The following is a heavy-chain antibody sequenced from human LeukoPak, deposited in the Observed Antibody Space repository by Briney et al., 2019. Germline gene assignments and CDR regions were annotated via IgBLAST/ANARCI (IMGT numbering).Heavy chain of an antibody. V-gene: IGHV1-69*04. D-gene: IGHD5-24*01. CDR3: AGGEEGWLQFN. CDR2: IIPIFGIA. J-gene: IGHJ4*02. Sequence: SVKVSCKASGGTFSSYAISWVRQAPGQGLEWMGRIIPIFGIANYAQKFQGRVTITADKSTSTAYMELSSLRSEDTAVYYCAGGEEGWLQFNWGQGTLVTVSS. CDR1: GGTFSSYA.